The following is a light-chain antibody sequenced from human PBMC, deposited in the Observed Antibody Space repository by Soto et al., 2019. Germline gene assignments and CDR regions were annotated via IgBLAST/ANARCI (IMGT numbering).Light chain of an antibody. J-gene: IGLJ2*01. CDR1: TGEVTGGHF. CDR2: SIS. CDR3: LLYLAGHVRM. Sequence: QAVVTQEPSLTVSPGGTVTLTCASSTGEVTGGHFPNWIQQKPGQAPRSLIYSISNHYSWTPARFSGSLLGGKAALTLSGVQTEDEAEYYCLLYLAGHVRMIGGGTQLTVL. V-gene: IGLV7-43*01.